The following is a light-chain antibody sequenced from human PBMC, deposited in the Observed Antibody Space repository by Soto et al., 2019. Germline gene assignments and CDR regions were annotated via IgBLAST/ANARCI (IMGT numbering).Light chain of an antibody. Sequence: EIVLTQSPATLSLSPGERATLSCRASQSVSSYLAWYQQKPGQAPRLLTYDASNRATGIPARFSGSGSGTDFTLTISSLEPEDFAVYYCQQRSNLVPFGQGTRLEIK. V-gene: IGKV3-11*01. J-gene: IGKJ5*01. CDR2: DAS. CDR3: QQRSNLVP. CDR1: QSVSSY.